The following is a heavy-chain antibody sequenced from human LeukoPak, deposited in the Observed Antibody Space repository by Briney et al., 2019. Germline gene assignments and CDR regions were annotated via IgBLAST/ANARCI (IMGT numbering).Heavy chain of an antibody. CDR2: IYYSGST. J-gene: IGHJ5*02. V-gene: IGHV4-61*01. D-gene: IGHD3-10*01. CDR1: GGSISSSSYY. CDR3: ARGNMVRGVIITQVWFDP. Sequence: SETLSLTCTVSGGSISSSSYYWSWIRQPPGKGLEWIGYIYYSGSTNYNPSLKSRVTISVDTSKNQFSLKLSSVTAADTAVYYCARGNMVRGVIITQVWFDPWGQGTLVTVSS.